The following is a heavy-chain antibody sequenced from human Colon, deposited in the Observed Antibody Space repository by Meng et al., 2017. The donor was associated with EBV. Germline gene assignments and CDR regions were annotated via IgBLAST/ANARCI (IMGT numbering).Heavy chain of an antibody. Sequence: QVQLQQWGAGLLKPSXTLSLTCAVNGGSLSGAYLNWIRQPPGKGLEWIGEIIHGGSPSYNPSLKSRVTISIDTSKNQLSLMLSSVTAADTAVYYCARRPTGIDYWGQGTLVNVSS. CDR2: IIHGGSP. CDR3: ARRPTGIDY. V-gene: IGHV4-34*12. CDR1: GGSLSGAY. J-gene: IGHJ4*02. D-gene: IGHD2-8*02.